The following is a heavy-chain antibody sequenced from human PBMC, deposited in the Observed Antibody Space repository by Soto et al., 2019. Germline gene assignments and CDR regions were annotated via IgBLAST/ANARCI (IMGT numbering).Heavy chain of an antibody. J-gene: IGHJ4*02. CDR1: GGSISIGGCS. Sequence: RLCRTCSVSGGSISIGGCSWSWIRQPPGKGLEWIGYIYHSGSTYYNPSLKSRVTISVDRSKNQFSLKLSSVTAADTAVYYCASGYCSGGSCYSAYFDYWGQGTLVTVSS. V-gene: IGHV4-30-2*01. D-gene: IGHD2-15*01. CDR2: IYHSGST. CDR3: ASGYCSGGSCYSAYFDY.